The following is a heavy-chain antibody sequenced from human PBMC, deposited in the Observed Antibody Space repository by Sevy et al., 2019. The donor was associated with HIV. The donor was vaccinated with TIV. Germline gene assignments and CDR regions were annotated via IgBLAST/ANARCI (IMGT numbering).Heavy chain of an antibody. CDR3: ARATGNWGDDTFDI. D-gene: IGHD7-27*01. Sequence: GGSLRLSCAASGFTFNSYGMHWVRQAPGKGLEWVAVIWYDGSNKYYADSVKGRFTISRDNSKNTLYLQMNSLRAEDTAVYYCARATGNWGDDTFDIWGQGTMVTVSS. CDR1: GFTFNSYG. CDR2: IWYDGSNK. V-gene: IGHV3-33*01. J-gene: IGHJ3*02.